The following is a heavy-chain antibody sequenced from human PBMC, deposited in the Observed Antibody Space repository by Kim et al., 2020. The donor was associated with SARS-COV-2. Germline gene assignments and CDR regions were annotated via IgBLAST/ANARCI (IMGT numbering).Heavy chain of an antibody. D-gene: IGHD6-13*01. Sequence: EGSLRLSCAASGFTFSSYGMHWVRQAPGKGLEWVAVISYDGSNKYYADSVKGRFTISRDNSKNTLYLQMNSLRAEDTAVYYCAKDQFLFLGNIAAAGKRTKQYYYYYYGMDVWGQGTTVTVSS. CDR2: ISYDGSNK. J-gene: IGHJ6*02. CDR3: AKDQFLFLGNIAAAGKRTKQYYYYYYGMDV. CDR1: GFTFSSYG. V-gene: IGHV3-30*18.